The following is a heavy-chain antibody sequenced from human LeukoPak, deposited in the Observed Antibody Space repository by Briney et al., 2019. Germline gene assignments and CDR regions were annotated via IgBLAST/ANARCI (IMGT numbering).Heavy chain of an antibody. CDR1: GGSISSYY. Sequence: PSETLSLTCTVSGGSISSYYGIWIRQPPGKGLECIADIYYTGTPYYNPSLQSRVTISVDMSKNQFSLKLSTVTAADTAVYYCARDYSSGWSKAFDIWGQGTMVTVSS. CDR3: ARDYSSGWSKAFDI. D-gene: IGHD6-19*01. V-gene: IGHV4-59*12. J-gene: IGHJ3*02. CDR2: IYYTGTP.